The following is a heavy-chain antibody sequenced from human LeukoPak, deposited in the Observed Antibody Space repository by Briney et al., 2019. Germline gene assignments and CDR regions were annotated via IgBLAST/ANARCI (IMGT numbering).Heavy chain of an antibody. Sequence: HPGGSLRLSCAASGFTLNSDAMSWVRQAPGKGLEWVSAISPGGTTYYADSVKGRFTISRDTSKNTLHLQMTSLRAEDTAIYYCTTENYDFWSAFGYWGLGTLVTVSS. CDR2: ISPGGTT. D-gene: IGHD3-3*01. J-gene: IGHJ4*02. V-gene: IGHV3-23*01. CDR1: GFTLNSDA. CDR3: TTENYDFWSAFGY.